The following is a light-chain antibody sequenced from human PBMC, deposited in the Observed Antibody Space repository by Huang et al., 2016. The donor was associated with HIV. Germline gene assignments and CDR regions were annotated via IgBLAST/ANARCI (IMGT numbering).Light chain of an antibody. CDR2: ATS. CDR1: QSLSGN. Sequence: EIVMTQSPATLSVSPWETVALSCRASQSLSGNLAWYQHKPGQTPRLLSYATSIRAAGVPGRFSGSGSGSEFTLTISSLLSEDSAVYYCQHYNDWPRTFGQGTKLEIK. J-gene: IGKJ2*01. V-gene: IGKV3D-15*01. CDR3: QHYNDWPRT.